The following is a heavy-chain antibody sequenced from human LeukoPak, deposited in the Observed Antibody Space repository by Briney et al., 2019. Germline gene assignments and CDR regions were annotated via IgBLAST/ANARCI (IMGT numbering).Heavy chain of an antibody. J-gene: IGHJ6*03. CDR2: RYYSGST. CDR1: GDSIRNSY. Sequence: PSETLSLTCNVSGDSIRNSYWSWIQQPPGKPLEWIGYRYYSGSTDSNPSLKSRVTMSIDTSENQFSLKLNSVTAADTAVYYCARGYYYMDLWGEGTTVIVSS. V-gene: IGHV4-59*01. CDR3: ARGYYYMDL.